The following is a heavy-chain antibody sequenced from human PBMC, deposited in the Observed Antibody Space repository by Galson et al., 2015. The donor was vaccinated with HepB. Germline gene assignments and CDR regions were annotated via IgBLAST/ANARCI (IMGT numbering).Heavy chain of an antibody. CDR2: IIPIFGTA. CDR3: ARDRGYSRYPTFDY. V-gene: IGHV1-69*13. CDR1: GYSLTELS. Sequence: SVKVSCKVSGYSLTELSIHWVRQAPGQGLEWMGGIIPIFGTANYAQKFQGRVTITADESTSTAYMELSSLRSEDTVVYYCARDRGYSRYPTFDYWGQGTLVTVSS. D-gene: IGHD6-13*01. J-gene: IGHJ4*02.